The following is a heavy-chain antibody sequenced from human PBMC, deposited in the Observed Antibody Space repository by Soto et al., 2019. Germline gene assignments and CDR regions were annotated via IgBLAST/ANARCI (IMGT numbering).Heavy chain of an antibody. CDR1: AYSFTTYH. J-gene: IGHJ5*02. CDR2: INPDAGAT. D-gene: IGHD2-2*01. CDR3: ARGDIVLVPASEGNWFDP. Sequence: QVQLVQSGAEVKKPGASVTLSCKASAYSFTTYHIHWVRQAPGQGLEWMGLINPDAGATNYVQRFQGRLRLTRDTSTSTVYMELRSLRFDDTAVYYCARGDIVLVPASEGNWFDPWGQGTLVTVSS. V-gene: IGHV1-46*01.